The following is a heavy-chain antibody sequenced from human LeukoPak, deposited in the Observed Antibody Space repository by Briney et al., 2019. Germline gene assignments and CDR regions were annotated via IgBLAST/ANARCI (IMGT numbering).Heavy chain of an antibody. V-gene: IGHV3-15*07. Sequence: PGGSLRLSCAASGFTFNNAWMNWVRQAPGKGLEWVVRIKSKTDGETTDYAAPVKGRFAVSRDDSKNTLFLQMNSLSTEDTAVYYCTTDRIVSTALKFDYWGQGTLVAVSS. CDR3: TTDRIVSTALKFDY. CDR1: GFTFNNAW. CDR2: IKSKTDGETT. D-gene: IGHD5/OR15-5a*01. J-gene: IGHJ4*02.